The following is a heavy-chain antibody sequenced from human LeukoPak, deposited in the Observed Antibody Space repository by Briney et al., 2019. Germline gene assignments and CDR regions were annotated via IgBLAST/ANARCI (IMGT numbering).Heavy chain of an antibody. CDR3: ARGMLTSGYYGGYFDY. CDR2: MSLDGGNK. D-gene: IGHD3-22*01. Sequence: GGSLRLSCAASGFTFSTYAMHWVRQAPGKGLEWVAVMSLDGGNKYYADSVKGRFTISRDNSKNTLYLQMNSLRVEDTAVYHCARGMLTSGYYGGYFDYWGQGTLVTVSS. CDR1: GFTFSTYA. V-gene: IGHV3-30-3*01. J-gene: IGHJ4*02.